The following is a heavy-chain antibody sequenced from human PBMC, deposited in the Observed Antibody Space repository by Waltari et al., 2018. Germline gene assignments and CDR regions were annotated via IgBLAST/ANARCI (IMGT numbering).Heavy chain of an antibody. CDR3: TRHTTVVTFDY. CDR1: GGSISGGYD. V-gene: IGHV4-38-2*02. CDR2: FSGSSGST. D-gene: IGHD2-2*01. Sequence: QVQLQESGPGLVKPSETLSLTCTVSGGSISGGYDWSWIRQPPGKGLEWIGYFSGSSGSTNYNPSLKNRVTISKETAKNQFSLKLSSVTAADTAMYFCTRHTTVVTFDYWGQGVLVTVSS. J-gene: IGHJ4*02.